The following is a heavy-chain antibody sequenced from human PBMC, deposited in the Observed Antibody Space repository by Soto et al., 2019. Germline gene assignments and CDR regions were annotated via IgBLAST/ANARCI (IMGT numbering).Heavy chain of an antibody. D-gene: IGHD3-3*01. Sequence: PSETLSLTCTVSGGSISSGDYYWIWIRQPPGKGLEWIGYIYYSGSTYYNPSLKSRVTISVDTSKNQFSLKLSSVTAADTAVYYCARSRITIFGVGIFDYWGQGTLVTVSS. J-gene: IGHJ4*02. CDR1: GGSISSGDYY. V-gene: IGHV4-30-4*01. CDR2: IYYSGST. CDR3: ARSRITIFGVGIFDY.